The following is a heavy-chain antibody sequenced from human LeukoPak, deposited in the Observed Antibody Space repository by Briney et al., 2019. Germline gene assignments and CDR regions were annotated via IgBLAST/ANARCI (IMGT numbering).Heavy chain of an antibody. CDR1: GGAFSSSA. Sequence: ASVKVSCKASGGAFSSSAVSWVRQAPGQGLEWMGGIIPIFGTANYAQKFQGRVTITTDESTSTAYMELSSLRSEDTAVYYCARSIDVDTAMANWFDPWGQGTLVTVSS. CDR2: IIPIFGTA. J-gene: IGHJ5*02. CDR3: ARSIDVDTAMANWFDP. V-gene: IGHV1-69*05. D-gene: IGHD5-18*01.